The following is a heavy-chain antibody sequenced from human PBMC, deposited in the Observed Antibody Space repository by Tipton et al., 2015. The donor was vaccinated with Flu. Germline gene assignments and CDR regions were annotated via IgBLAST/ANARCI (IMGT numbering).Heavy chain of an antibody. D-gene: IGHD6-13*01. CDR3: ARSPPALQQLSDWFDP. V-gene: IGHV3-30*04. CDR2: ISYDGSNK. Sequence: SLRLSCAASGFTFSSYAMHWVRQAPGKGLEWVAVISYDGSNKYYADSVEGRFTISRDNSKNTLYLQMNSLRAEDTAVYYCARSPPALQQLSDWFDPWGQGTLVTVSS. CDR1: GFTFSSYA. J-gene: IGHJ5*02.